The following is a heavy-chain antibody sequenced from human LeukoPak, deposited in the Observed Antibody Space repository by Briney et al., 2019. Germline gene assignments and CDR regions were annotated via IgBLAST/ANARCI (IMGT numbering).Heavy chain of an antibody. Sequence: AGGSLRLSCAASGFTGSSYYMSWVRQAPGKGLEWVSVIYSGGSTYYADSVKGRLTISRDNSKNTLYLQMNSLRAEDAAVYYCARGLSGDPYYFDYWGQGTLVTVSS. V-gene: IGHV3-66*02. CDR2: IYSGGST. CDR3: ARGLSGDPYYFDY. J-gene: IGHJ4*02. D-gene: IGHD7-27*01. CDR1: GFTGSSYY.